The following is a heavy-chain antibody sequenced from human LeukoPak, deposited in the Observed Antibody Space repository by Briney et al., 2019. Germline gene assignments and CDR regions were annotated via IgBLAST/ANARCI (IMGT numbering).Heavy chain of an antibody. J-gene: IGHJ3*02. CDR2: IYHSGST. Sequence: SETLSLTCAVSGGTISSSNWWSWVRQPPGKGLEWIGEIYHSGSTNYNPSLKSRVTISVDKSKNQFSLKLSSVTAADTAVYYCASVSETYCGGDCYPIGAFDIWGQGTMVTVSS. CDR3: ASVSETYCGGDCYPIGAFDI. D-gene: IGHD2-21*02. V-gene: IGHV4-4*02. CDR1: GGTISSSNW.